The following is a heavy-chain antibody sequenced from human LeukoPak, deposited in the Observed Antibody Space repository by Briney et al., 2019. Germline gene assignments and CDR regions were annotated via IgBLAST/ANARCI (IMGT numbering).Heavy chain of an antibody. Sequence: GRSLRLSCAASRFTFSSYAMSWVRQAPGKGLEWVSAISGSGGSTYYADSVKGRFTISRDNSKNTLYLQMNSLRAEDTAVYYCAKAALVVPAALIDYWGQGTLVTVSS. CDR1: RFTFSSYA. D-gene: IGHD2-2*01. CDR2: ISGSGGST. J-gene: IGHJ4*02. CDR3: AKAALVVPAALIDY. V-gene: IGHV3-23*01.